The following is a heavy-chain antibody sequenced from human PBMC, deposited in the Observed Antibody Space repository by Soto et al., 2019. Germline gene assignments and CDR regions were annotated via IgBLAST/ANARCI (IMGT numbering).Heavy chain of an antibody. CDR2: MYWHDDK. J-gene: IGHJ5*01. CDR1: GFSLTNTGVT. D-gene: IGHD3-9*01. Sequence: SGPTLVNPTQTLTLTCTFSGFSLTNTGVTVGWIRQPPGKALEWLALMYWHDDKRYNPSLRNRLTIANDTSKNRVVLTLANVGPVDSATYFCAHGHFEIVTGPFDAGGRGTLVTVSS. V-gene: IGHV2-5*01. CDR3: AHGHFEIVTGPFDA.